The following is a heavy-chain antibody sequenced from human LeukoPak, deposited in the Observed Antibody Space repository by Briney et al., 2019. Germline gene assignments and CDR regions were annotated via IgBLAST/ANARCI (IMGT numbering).Heavy chain of an antibody. Sequence: GRSLRLSCAASGFTFSSYAMHWVRQAPGKGLEWVAVISYDGGNKYYADSVKGRFTISRDNSKNTLYLQMNSLRAEDTAVYYCARDPPVVTEYYFDYWGQGTLVTVSS. V-gene: IGHV3-30*04. D-gene: IGHD4-23*01. J-gene: IGHJ4*02. CDR2: ISYDGGNK. CDR3: ARDPPVVTEYYFDY. CDR1: GFTFSSYA.